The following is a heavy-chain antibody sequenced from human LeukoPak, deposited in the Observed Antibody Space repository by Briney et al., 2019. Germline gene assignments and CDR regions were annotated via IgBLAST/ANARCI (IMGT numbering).Heavy chain of an antibody. CDR1: GYTFTGYY. V-gene: IGHV1-46*03. J-gene: IGHJ6*03. D-gene: IGHD3-3*01. Sequence: ASVKVSCKASGYTFTGYYMHWVRQAPGQGLEWMGIINPSGGSTSYAQKFQGRVTMTRDMSTSTVYMELSSLRSEDTAVYYCTKGSHSSSTGFFYYYYYYMDVWGKGTTVTVSS. CDR3: TKGSHSSSTGFFYYYYYYMDV. CDR2: INPSGGST.